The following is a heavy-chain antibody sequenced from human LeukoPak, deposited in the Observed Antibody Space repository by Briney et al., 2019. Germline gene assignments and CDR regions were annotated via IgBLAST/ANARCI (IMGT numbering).Heavy chain of an antibody. V-gene: IGHV3-21*01. CDR2: ISSSSSYI. Sequence: PGGSLRLSCAASGFTFSSYSMNWVRQAPGKGLEWVSSISSSSSYIYYADSVKGRFTISRDNAKNSLYLQMNSLRAEDTAVYYCARDLGYYYDSSGYSYPYAFDIWGQGTMVTVSS. D-gene: IGHD3-22*01. J-gene: IGHJ3*02. CDR3: ARDLGYYYDSSGYSYPYAFDI. CDR1: GFTFSSYS.